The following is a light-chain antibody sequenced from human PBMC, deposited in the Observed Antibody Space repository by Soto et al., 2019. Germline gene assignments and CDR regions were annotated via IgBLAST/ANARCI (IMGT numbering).Light chain of an antibody. CDR1: QGISSY. CDR2: AAS. Sequence: AIRMTQSPSSLSASTGDRVTITWRASQGISSYLAWYQQKPGKAPKLLIYAASTLQIGVPSRFSGSGSGTDFTLTISCLQSEDFATYYCQQYYSYPYTFGQGTKLEIK. CDR3: QQYYSYPYT. J-gene: IGKJ2*01. V-gene: IGKV1-8*01.